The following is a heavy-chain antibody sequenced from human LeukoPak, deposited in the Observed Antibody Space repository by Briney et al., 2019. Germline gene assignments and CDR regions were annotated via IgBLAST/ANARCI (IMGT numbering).Heavy chain of an antibody. CDR2: INPNSGGT. J-gene: IGHJ3*02. V-gene: IGHV1-2*02. D-gene: IGHD6-19*01. CDR1: GYTFTGYY. CDR3: ARPPRGSGWYANAFDI. Sequence: ASVKVSCKASGYTFTGYYMHWVRQAPGQGLQWMGWINPNSGGTNYAQKFQGRVTMTRDTSISTAYMELSRLRSDDTAVYYCARPPRGSGWYANAFDIWGQGTMVTVSS.